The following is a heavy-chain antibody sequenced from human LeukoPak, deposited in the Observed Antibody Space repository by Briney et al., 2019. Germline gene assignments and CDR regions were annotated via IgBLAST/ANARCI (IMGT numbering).Heavy chain of an antibody. V-gene: IGHV1-18*01. D-gene: IGHD3-22*01. CDR3: ARDSYDGSGSYFFLKLLDY. CDR2: ITPFNGNT. Sequence: ASVKVSCKVSGYTFTSYGINWVRQAPGQGLEWMGWITPFNGNTDYAQKFQGGVTMTTDTSTNTAYMELRSLRSDDTAVYYCARDSYDGSGSYFFLKLLDYWGQGTLVAVSS. CDR1: GYTFTSYG. J-gene: IGHJ4*02.